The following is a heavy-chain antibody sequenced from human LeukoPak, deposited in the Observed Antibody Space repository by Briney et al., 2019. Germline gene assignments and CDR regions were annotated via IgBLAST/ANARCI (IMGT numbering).Heavy chain of an antibody. D-gene: IGHD5-24*01. Sequence: PGRSLRLSCAASGFTFSSYAMHWVRQAPGKGLEWVAVIWYDGSNKYYADSVKGRFTISRDNSKNTLYLQMNSLRAEDTAVYYCARGGDGYNYFDYWGQGTLVTVSS. V-gene: IGHV3-33*08. CDR1: GFTFSSYA. J-gene: IGHJ4*02. CDR2: IWYDGSNK. CDR3: ARGGDGYNYFDY.